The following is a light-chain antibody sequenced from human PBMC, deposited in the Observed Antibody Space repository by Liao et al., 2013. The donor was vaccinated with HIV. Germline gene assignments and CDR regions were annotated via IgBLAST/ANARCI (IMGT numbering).Light chain of an antibody. V-gene: IGLV3-25*03. CDR2: KDS. J-gene: IGLJ1*01. CDR1: KLGDKY. CDR3: QSADSSGTYGV. Sequence: SYELTQPPSVSVSPGQTASITCSGDKLGDKYACWYQQKPGQSPVLVIYKDSERPSGIPERFSGSSSGTTVTLTISGVQAEDEADYYCQSADSSGTYGVFGTGTKVTVL.